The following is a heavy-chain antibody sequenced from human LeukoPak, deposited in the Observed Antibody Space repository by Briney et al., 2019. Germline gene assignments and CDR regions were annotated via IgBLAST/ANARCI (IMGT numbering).Heavy chain of an antibody. V-gene: IGHV6-1*01. CDR2: TYYRSKWYY. J-gene: IGHJ5*02. D-gene: IGHD3-10*01. Sequence: SQTLSLTCAISGDSVSSNSAAWNWIRQSPSRGLEWLGGTYYRSKWYYDYAVSVKSRITINPDTSKNQFSLQLNSLTPEDTAVYYCGRGAYGSYNWFDPWGQGTLVTVSS. CDR1: GDSVSSNSAA. CDR3: GRGAYGSYNWFDP.